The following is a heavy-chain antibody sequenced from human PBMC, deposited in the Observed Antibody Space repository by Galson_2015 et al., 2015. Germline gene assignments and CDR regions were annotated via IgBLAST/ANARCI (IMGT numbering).Heavy chain of an antibody. CDR1: GFTFNSYG. J-gene: IGHJ4*02. D-gene: IGHD2-2*01. Sequence: SLRLSCAASGFTFNSYGMHWVRQAPGKGLEWVAIIWYDGSIEYYADSVKGRFAISRDNSNNMVYLQMNSLRAEDTAVYYCARDFYQLDYWGQGTLVTVSS. V-gene: IGHV3-33*01. CDR3: ARDFYQLDY. CDR2: IWYDGSIE.